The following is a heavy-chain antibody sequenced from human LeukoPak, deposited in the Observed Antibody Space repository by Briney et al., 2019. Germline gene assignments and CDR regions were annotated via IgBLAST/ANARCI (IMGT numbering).Heavy chain of an antibody. CDR1: GFTFSNYW. CDR3: ARGGPDSSDYSSLFAY. D-gene: IGHD3-22*01. CDR2: INSDGSSR. V-gene: IGHV3-74*01. Sequence: PGGSLRLSCAASGFTFSNYWMSWVRQAPGKGLVWVSRINSDGSSRHYADSVKGRFTISRDNAKNTLHLQMTSLRAEDTAVYYCARGGPDSSDYSSLFAYWGRGILVTVSS. J-gene: IGHJ4*02.